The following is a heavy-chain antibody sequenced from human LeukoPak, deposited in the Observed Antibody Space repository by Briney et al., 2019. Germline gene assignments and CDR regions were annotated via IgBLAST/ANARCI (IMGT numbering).Heavy chain of an antibody. CDR2: INPNSGGT. Sequence: ASATVSCKASGNTFTGNYMHWVRQAPGQGLEWMGWINPNSGGTNYAQKLQGRVTMTRDTSISTAYMELSGLRSDDTAVYYCASSPMTAAGTGDWSFDLWGRGTLVTVSS. J-gene: IGHJ2*01. D-gene: IGHD6-13*01. V-gene: IGHV1-2*02. CDR3: ASSPMTAAGTGDWSFDL. CDR1: GNTFTGNY.